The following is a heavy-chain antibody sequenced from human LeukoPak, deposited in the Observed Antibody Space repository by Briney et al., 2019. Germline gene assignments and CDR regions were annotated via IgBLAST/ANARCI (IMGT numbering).Heavy chain of an antibody. CDR2: ISSSSTI. CDR1: GFTFGSYS. Sequence: AGGSLRLSCAASGFTFGSYSMNWVRQAPGKGLEWVSYISSSSTIYYADSMKGRFTISRDNAKNSLYLQMNSLRAEDTAVYYCARDPAYYYDSSGYYDGDYWGQGTLVTVSS. D-gene: IGHD3-22*01. CDR3: ARDPAYYYDSSGYYDGDY. J-gene: IGHJ4*02. V-gene: IGHV3-48*01.